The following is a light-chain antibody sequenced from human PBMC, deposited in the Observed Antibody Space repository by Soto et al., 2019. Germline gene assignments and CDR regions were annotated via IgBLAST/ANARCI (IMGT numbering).Light chain of an antibody. J-gene: IGKJ1*01. V-gene: IGKV3-20*01. Sequence: EIVLTQSPGTLSLSPGERATLSCRASQSVSSSFLAWYQQKPGQAPRLLIYGASNRATGIPDMFSGSGSGTDFTLTISRLEPEDFAVYYCQQYDSSPWTFGQGTKVEIK. CDR1: QSVSSSF. CDR3: QQYDSSPWT. CDR2: GAS.